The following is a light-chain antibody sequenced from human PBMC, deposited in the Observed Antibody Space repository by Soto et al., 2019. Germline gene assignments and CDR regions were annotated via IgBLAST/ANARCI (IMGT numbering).Light chain of an antibody. V-gene: IGLV1-40*01. CDR3: QSYDTDLSVV. J-gene: IGLJ2*01. Sequence: QSVLTQPPSVSGAPGQRVTISCTGSSSNIGAGHGVQWYQQPPGTAPKLLIYDNNLRPSGVPVRFSGSKSGTSASLAITGLQADDEADYYCQSYDTDLSVVFGGGTKLTVL. CDR2: DNN. CDR1: SSNIGAGHG.